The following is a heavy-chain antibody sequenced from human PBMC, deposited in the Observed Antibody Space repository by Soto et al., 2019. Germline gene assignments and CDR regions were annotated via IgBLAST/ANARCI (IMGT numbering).Heavy chain of an antibody. Sequence: SETLSLTCAVSGGSISSGNYYWSWIRQPPGKGLEWIGFISYSGSTYYNASLKSRVTISVDTSKNQFSLNLSFVTAADTAVYYCATMGTPATGLYYFDYWGQGTMVTVSS. V-gene: IGHV4-30-4*01. J-gene: IGHJ4*02. CDR2: ISYSGST. D-gene: IGHD1-7*01. CDR1: GGSISSGNYY. CDR3: ATMGTPATGLYYFDY.